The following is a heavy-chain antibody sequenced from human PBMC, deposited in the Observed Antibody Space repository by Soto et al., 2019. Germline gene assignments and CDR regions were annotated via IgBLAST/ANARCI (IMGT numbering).Heavy chain of an antibody. CDR2: IFHSGST. CDR1: GASTSSTSSSDW. V-gene: IGHV4-4*02. Sequence: QVQLQESGPGLLKPSGTLSLTCTVSGASTSSTSSSDWWSWVCQPPGKRLEWIGEIFHSGSTNYNPSVRSRVSLSVDKSKNQCSLRLRSVTAADTAVYYCAKMVGATLVDYWGQGSLVTVSS. D-gene: IGHD1-26*01. J-gene: IGHJ4*02. CDR3: AKMVGATLVDY.